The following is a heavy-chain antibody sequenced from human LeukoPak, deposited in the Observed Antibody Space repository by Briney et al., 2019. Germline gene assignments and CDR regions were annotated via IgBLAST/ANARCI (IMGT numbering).Heavy chain of an antibody. D-gene: IGHD6-6*01. V-gene: IGHV3-23*01. J-gene: IGHJ3*02. CDR2: ISGSGGST. CDR3: AKEEQLVLAFDI. Sequence: GGSLRLSCAASGFTFSSYSMNWVRQAPGRGLEWVSAISGSGGSTYYADSVKGRFTISIDNSKNTLYLQMNSLRAEDTAVYYCAKEEQLVLAFDIWGQGTMVTVSS. CDR1: GFTFSSYS.